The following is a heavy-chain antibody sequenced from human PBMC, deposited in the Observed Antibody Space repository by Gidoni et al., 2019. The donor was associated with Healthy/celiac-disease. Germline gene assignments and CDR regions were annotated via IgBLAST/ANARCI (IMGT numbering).Heavy chain of an antibody. CDR2: ISGSGGST. CDR3: AKDRDVVVPAALLLLDY. D-gene: IGHD2-2*01. V-gene: IGHV3-23*01. Sequence: EVQLLESGGGLVQPGGSLRLSCAASGFTFSSYAMSWVRQAPGKGLVWVSAISGSGGSTYYADSVKGRFTISRDNSKNTLYLQMNSLRAEDTAVYYCAKDRDVVVPAALLLLDYWGQGTLVTVSS. J-gene: IGHJ4*02. CDR1: GFTFSSYA.